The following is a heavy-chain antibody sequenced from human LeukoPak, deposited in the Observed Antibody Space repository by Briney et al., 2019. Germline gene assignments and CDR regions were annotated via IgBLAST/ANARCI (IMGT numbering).Heavy chain of an antibody. D-gene: IGHD2-15*01. J-gene: IGHJ3*02. CDR1: GYTFTGYY. V-gene: IGHV1-2*02. Sequence: GASVKVSCKASGYTFTGYYMHWVRQAPGQGLEWMGWINPNSGGTNYAQKFQGRVTMTRDTSISTAYMELSRLRSDDTAVYYCARDPSYCSGGSCQVGAFDIWGQGTMVTVSS. CDR2: INPNSGGT. CDR3: ARDPSYCSGGSCQVGAFDI.